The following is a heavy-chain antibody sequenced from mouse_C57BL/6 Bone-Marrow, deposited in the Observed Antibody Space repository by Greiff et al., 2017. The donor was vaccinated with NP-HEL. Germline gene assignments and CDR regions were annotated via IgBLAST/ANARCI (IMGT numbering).Heavy chain of an antibody. D-gene: IGHD1-1*01. CDR1: GYALTNYL. CDR2: INPGSGGT. J-gene: IGHJ2*01. V-gene: IGHV1-54*01. Sequence: VQLQQSGAELVRPGTSVKVSCKASGYALTNYLIEWVKQRPGQGLEWIGVINPGSGGTNYNEKFKGKATLTADKSYSTAYMQLSSLTSEDSAVYFCARKNLLRYHYFDYWGQGTTLTVSS. CDR3: ARKNLLRYHYFDY.